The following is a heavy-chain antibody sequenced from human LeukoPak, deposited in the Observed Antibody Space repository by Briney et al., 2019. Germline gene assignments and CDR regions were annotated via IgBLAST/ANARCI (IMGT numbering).Heavy chain of an antibody. CDR3: ARDEGFGSGYYFFDY. D-gene: IGHD3-22*01. CDR1: GFTFSSYA. V-gene: IGHV3-30-3*01. CDR2: ISYDGSNK. Sequence: RSLRLSCAASGFTFSSYAMHWVRQAPGKGLEWVAVISYDGSNKYYADSVKGRFTISRDNSKNTLYLQMNSLRAEDTAVYYCARDEGFGSGYYFFDYWGQGTLVTVSS. J-gene: IGHJ4*02.